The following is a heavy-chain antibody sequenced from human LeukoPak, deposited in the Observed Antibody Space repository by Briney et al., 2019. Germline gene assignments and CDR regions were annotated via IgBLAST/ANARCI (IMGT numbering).Heavy chain of an antibody. CDR2: IYYRGGT. CDR1: GGSISSYY. D-gene: IGHD3-10*01. Sequence: SETPSLTCTVSGGSISSYYWSWIRQPPGKGLEWIGNIYYRGGTNYNPSLKGRLTISVDTSKNQFSLKLSSVTAADTAVYYCATSKLQLFPFDYWGQGTLVTVSS. V-gene: IGHV4-59*08. J-gene: IGHJ4*02. CDR3: ATSKLQLFPFDY.